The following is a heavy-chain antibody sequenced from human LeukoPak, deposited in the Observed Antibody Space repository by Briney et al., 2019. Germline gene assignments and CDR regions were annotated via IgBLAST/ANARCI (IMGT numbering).Heavy chain of an antibody. D-gene: IGHD6-19*01. V-gene: IGHV3-21*01. Sequence: GGSLRLSCAASGFTFSSYWMHWVRQAPGKGLEWVSSISSSSSYIYYADSVKGRFTISRDNAKNSLYLQMNSLRAEDTAVYYCASSRAGPFDYWGQGTLVTVSS. CDR3: ASSRAGPFDY. J-gene: IGHJ4*02. CDR1: GFTFSSYW. CDR2: ISSSSSYI.